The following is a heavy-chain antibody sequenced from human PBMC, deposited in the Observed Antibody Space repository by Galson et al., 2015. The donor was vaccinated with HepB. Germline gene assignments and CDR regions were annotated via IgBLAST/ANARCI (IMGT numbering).Heavy chain of an antibody. J-gene: IGHJ2*01. CDR1: GFAFSRNG. CDR2: IWYDGSNQ. CDR3: ARETVILNWSLDL. Sequence: SLRLSCAASGFAFSRNGMHWVRQAPGKGLEWVGCIWYDGSNQHYGDSVKGRFTISRDNSKNTLYLQMNSLRVEDTAVHYCARETVILNWSLDLWGRGTLVTVSS. D-gene: IGHD2-21*01. V-gene: IGHV3-33*01.